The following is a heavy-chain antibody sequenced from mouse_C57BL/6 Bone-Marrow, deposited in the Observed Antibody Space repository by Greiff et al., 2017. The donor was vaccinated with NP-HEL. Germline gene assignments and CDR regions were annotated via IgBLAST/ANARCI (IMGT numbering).Heavy chain of an antibody. CDR2: IDPENGDT. D-gene: IGHD2-3*01. V-gene: IGHV14-4*01. Sequence: EVQLQQSGAELVRPGASVKLSCTASGFNIKDDYMHWVKQRPEQGLEWIGWIDPENGDTEYPSNFQGKATITADTSSNTAYLQLSSLTSEDTAVYYCTTIYDGYYYFDYWGQGTTLTVSA. J-gene: IGHJ2*01. CDR1: GFNIKDDY. CDR3: TTIYDGYYYFDY.